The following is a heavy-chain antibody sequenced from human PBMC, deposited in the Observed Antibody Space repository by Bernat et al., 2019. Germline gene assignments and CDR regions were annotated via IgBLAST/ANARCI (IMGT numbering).Heavy chain of an antibody. D-gene: IGHD2-2*01. CDR1: GGTFSSYA. CDR2: INPYNGNT. CDR3: AAAPSQVPAANIWFDP. V-gene: IGHV1-18*01. Sequence: QVQLVQSGAEVKKPGSSVKVSCKASGGTFSSYAISWVRQAPGQGLEWMGWINPYNGNTNYAQTVQGRVTMTTDTSTSTAYMEMTSLRSDDTAVYYCAAAPSQVPAANIWFDPWGQGTLVTVSS. J-gene: IGHJ5*01.